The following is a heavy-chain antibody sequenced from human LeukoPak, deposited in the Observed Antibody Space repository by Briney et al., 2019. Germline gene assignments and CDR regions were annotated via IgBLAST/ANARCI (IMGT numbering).Heavy chain of an antibody. Sequence: GGSLRLSCAASGFTFSNAWMSWVRQAPGKGLEWVGRIKSKTDGGTIDYAAPVKGRFTISRDDSKNTLYLQTNSLKTEDTAVYYCTTDPRVLLWFGELFFDYWGQGTLVTVSS. CDR1: GFTFSNAW. J-gene: IGHJ4*02. D-gene: IGHD3-10*01. CDR2: IKSKTDGGTI. CDR3: TTDPRVLLWFGELFFDY. V-gene: IGHV3-15*01.